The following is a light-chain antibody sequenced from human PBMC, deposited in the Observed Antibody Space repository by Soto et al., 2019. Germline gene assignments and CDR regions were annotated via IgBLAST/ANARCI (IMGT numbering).Light chain of an antibody. V-gene: IGLV1-44*01. CDR1: GSNVGSNT. CDR3: STWDDGVNTGV. CDR2: SIN. Sequence: QSVLTQPPSASGTPGQRVTISCSGSGSNVGSNTVNWYQQLPGTAPKLLIYSINQQPSGVPDRFSGSKSGTSASLAINGRPYDDEADDYCSTWDDGVNTGVFGGGTKLTVL. J-gene: IGLJ3*02.